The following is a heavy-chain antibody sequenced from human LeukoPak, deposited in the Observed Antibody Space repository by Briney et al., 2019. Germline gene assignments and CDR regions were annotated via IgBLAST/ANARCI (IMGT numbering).Heavy chain of an antibody. CDR3: AKDSGNWNYGTGAFDI. J-gene: IGHJ3*02. V-gene: IGHV3-21*04. D-gene: IGHD1-7*01. CDR2: ISSSSSYI. Sequence: GGSLRLSCAASGFTFSSYSMNWVRQAPGKGLEWVSSISSSSSYIYYADSVKGRFTISRDNAENSLYLQMNSLRAEDTAVYYCAKDSGNWNYGTGAFDIWGQGTMVTVSS. CDR1: GFTFSSYS.